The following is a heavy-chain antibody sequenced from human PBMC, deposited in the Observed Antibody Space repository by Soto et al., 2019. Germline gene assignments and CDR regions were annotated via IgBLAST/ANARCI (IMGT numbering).Heavy chain of an antibody. CDR1: GFTFSSYA. Sequence: PGGSLRLSCAASGFTFSSYAMHWARQAPGKGLEWVAVISYDGSNKYYADSVKGRSTISRDNSKNTLYLQMNSLRAEDTAVYYCARDPRDTVTTDYYYYGMDVWGQGTTVTVSS. CDR3: ARDPRDTVTTDYYYYGMDV. D-gene: IGHD4-17*01. J-gene: IGHJ6*02. V-gene: IGHV3-30-3*01. CDR2: ISYDGSNK.